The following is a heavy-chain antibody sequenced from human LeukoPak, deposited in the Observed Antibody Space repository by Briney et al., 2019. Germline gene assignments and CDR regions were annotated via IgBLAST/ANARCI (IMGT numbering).Heavy chain of an antibody. CDR3: ARSNTPGIAVAGTGFDY. Sequence: SETLSLTCAVYGGSFSGYYWSWIRQPPGKGLEWIGEINHSGSTNYNPSLKSRVTVSVDTSKNQFSLKLSSVTAADTAVYYCARSNTPGIAVAGTGFDYWGQGTLVTVSS. CDR2: INHSGST. J-gene: IGHJ4*02. V-gene: IGHV4-34*01. D-gene: IGHD6-19*01. CDR1: GGSFSGYY.